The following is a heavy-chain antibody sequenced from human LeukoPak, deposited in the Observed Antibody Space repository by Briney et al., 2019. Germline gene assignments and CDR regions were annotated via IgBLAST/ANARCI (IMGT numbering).Heavy chain of an antibody. Sequence: PSETLSLTCTVSGGSISSSSYYWGWIRQPPGKGLEWIGSIFYSGSTYYNPSLKSRVTISVDTSKNQFSLKLSSVTAADTAVYYCARDGSEVGYWGQGTLVTVSS. J-gene: IGHJ4*02. V-gene: IGHV4-39*07. CDR3: ARDGSEVGY. CDR1: GGSISSSSYY. CDR2: IFYSGST. D-gene: IGHD5-12*01.